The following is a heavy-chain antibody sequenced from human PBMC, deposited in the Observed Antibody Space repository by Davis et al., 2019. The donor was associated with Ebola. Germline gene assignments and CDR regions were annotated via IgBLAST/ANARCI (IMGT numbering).Heavy chain of an antibody. D-gene: IGHD6-6*01. CDR1: GYSFTNYW. Sequence: GGSLRLSCKGSGYSFTNYWIAWVRQMPGEGLEWMGIIFPGDSETRYSPSFQGHVTISADKSISTAYLQWSSLKASDTAMYYCARLTGSSSIFGWEGFDPWGQGTLVTVSS. CDR3: ARLTGSSSIFGWEGFDP. V-gene: IGHV5-51*01. CDR2: IFPGDSET. J-gene: IGHJ5*02.